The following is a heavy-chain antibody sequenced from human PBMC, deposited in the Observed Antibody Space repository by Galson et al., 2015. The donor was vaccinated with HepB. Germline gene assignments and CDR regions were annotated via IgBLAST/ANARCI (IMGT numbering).Heavy chain of an antibody. CDR2: IIPIFGIA. CDR3: ATLGDDYGGNFHY. D-gene: IGHD4-23*01. V-gene: IGHV1-69*10. CDR1: GGTFSSYA. J-gene: IGHJ4*02. Sequence: SVKVSCKAAGGTFSSYAISWVRQAPGQGLEWMGGIIPIFGIANYAQKFQGRVTITADKSTSTAYMELSSLRSEDTAVYYCATLGDDYGGNFHYWGQGTLVTVSS.